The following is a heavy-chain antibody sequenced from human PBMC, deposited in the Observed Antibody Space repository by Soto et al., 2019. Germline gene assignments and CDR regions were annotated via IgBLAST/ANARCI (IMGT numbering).Heavy chain of an antibody. V-gene: IGHV3-74*01. CDR3: ARESSGYSSYFDF. Sequence: PGGSLRLSCAGSGLAFSNYWIHWVRQAPGQGLAWVSRISRDGSSTTYADSVKGRFTISRDFAKNTVSLQMSSLRADDTAVYYCARESSGYSSYFDFWGQGTLVTVSS. CDR2: ISRDGSST. J-gene: IGHJ4*02. D-gene: IGHD5-12*01. CDR1: GLAFSNYW.